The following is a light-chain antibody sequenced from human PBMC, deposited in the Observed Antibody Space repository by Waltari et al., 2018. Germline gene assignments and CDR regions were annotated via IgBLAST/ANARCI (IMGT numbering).Light chain of an antibody. CDR3: QHYVRLPVT. CDR2: GAS. V-gene: IGKV3-20*01. J-gene: IGKJ1*01. CDR1: QSVSRA. Sequence: EIVLTPSPGTLSLSPGERVTLPCRASQSVSRALAWYQQKPGQAPRLLIYGASSRATGIPDRFSGSGSGTDFSLTISRLEPEDFAVYYCQHYVRLPVTFGQGTKVEIK.